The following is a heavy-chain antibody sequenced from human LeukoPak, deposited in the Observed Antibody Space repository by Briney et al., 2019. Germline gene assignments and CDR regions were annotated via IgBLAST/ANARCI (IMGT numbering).Heavy chain of an antibody. CDR2: ISYDGSNK. CDR1: GFTFSSYA. D-gene: IGHD1-26*01. Sequence: GGSLRLSCAASGFTFSSYAIHWVRQAPGKGLEWVTLISYDGSNKYYADSVKGRFTISRDNSKNTLYLQMNSLRPEDTAVYYCARVRDSGRWGAFDIWGQGTMVTVSS. V-gene: IGHV3-30-3*01. CDR3: ARVRDSGRWGAFDI. J-gene: IGHJ3*02.